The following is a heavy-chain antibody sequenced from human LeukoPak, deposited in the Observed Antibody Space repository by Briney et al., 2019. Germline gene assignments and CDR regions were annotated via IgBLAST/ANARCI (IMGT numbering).Heavy chain of an antibody. Sequence: GGSLRLSCAASGFTFSNYWMSWVRQAPGKGREWVANIRPDGGERNYVDSVKGRSTISRDNGKNSLYLQMHSLRAEDTAVYYCARDVVGALDYWGQGTLVTVSS. CDR2: IRPDGGER. V-gene: IGHV3-7*01. CDR1: GFTFSNYW. J-gene: IGHJ4*02. D-gene: IGHD1-26*01. CDR3: ARDVVGALDY.